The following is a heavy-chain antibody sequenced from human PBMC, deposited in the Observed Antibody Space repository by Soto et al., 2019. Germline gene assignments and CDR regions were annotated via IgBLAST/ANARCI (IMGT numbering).Heavy chain of an antibody. CDR1: XYXXXXXX. CDR3: ARGGHIAVVTASFDY. D-gene: IGHD2-21*02. CDR2: IHPSGGGT. Sequence: VKVSCKXXXYXXXXXXXXWVXXXPXQALEWMGVIHPSGGGTTYAQKFLGRVTVTRDTSTSTVFMELSSLRSDDTAVYYCARGGHIAVVTASFDYWGQGTLVTVSS. V-gene: IGHV1-46*03. J-gene: IGHJ4*02.